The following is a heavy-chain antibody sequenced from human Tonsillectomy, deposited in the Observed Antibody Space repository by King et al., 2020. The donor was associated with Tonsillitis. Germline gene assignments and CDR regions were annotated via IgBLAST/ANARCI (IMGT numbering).Heavy chain of an antibody. CDR2: IYSSGST. CDR1: GGSIRSGGHY. D-gene: IGHD1-7*01. CDR3: ARGPIRANNWNYHIDY. V-gene: IGHV4-31*03. J-gene: IGHJ4*02. Sequence: QLQESGPGLVKPSQTLSLTCTVSGGSIRSGGHYWTWILQHPGKGLEWIGYIYSSGSTDYNPSLKSRVTISFDTSKDQFSLKLSSVTAADTAVYFCARGPIRANNWNYHIDYWGQGTLVTVSS.